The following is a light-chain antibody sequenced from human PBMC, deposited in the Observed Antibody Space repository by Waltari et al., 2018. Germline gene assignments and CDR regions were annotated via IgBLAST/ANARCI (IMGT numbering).Light chain of an antibody. V-gene: IGLV2-11*01. CDR3: SSYTPTSFWV. J-gene: IGLJ3*02. CDR2: DVS. Sequence: QSALTQPRSVSGSSGQSVTISCSGSRSAVGVYGFISWYQHHPDKAPKLIIYDVSNRPSGVPDRSSGSKSGNTASLTISGLQADDEADYYCSSYTPTSFWVFGGGTKLTVL. CDR1: RSAVGVYGF.